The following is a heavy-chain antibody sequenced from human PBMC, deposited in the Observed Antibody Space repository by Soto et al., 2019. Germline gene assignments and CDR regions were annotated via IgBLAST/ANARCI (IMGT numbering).Heavy chain of an antibody. CDR2: IYYSGST. V-gene: IGHV4-31*03. Sequence: QVQLQESGPGLVKPSQTLSLTCTVSGGSISSGGYYWSWIRQHPGKGLEWIGYIYYSGSTYYNPSLKSRVTISVDTSKNQFSLKLSPVTAADTAVYYCATSSLIYSKYTFDYWGQGTLVTVSS. J-gene: IGHJ4*02. D-gene: IGHD4-4*01. CDR3: ATSSLIYSKYTFDY. CDR1: GGSISSGGYY.